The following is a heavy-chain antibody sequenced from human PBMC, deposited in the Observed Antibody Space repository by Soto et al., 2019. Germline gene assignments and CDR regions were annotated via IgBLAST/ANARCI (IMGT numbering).Heavy chain of an antibody. CDR2: IYFGGTT. V-gene: IGHV4-59*08. J-gene: IGHJ5*02. D-gene: IGHD2-15*01. CDR1: GCSFSPNY. Sequence: SETLSLTCIVSGCSFSPNYWAWIRQPPGKGLEWVGYIYFGGTTSYNPSLKSRVTLSVDTSKNQFSLKLTSVTASDTAVYYCARQRVIPATPTNWFDPWGQGTLVTVSS. CDR3: ARQRVIPATPTNWFDP.